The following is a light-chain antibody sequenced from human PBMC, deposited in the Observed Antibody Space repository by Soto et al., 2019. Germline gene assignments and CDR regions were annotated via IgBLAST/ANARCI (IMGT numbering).Light chain of an antibody. CDR2: DVS. V-gene: IGLV2-14*01. J-gene: IGLJ1*01. CDR1: SSDVGGYNY. CDR3: SSYTSSSPDV. Sequence: QSALTQPASVSGSPGQSITISCTGTSSDVGGYNYVSWYQQHPGKAPKLMIYDVSNRPSGVSNRFSGSKSGNTASLTISGLQAVDEADYYCSSYTSSSPDVFGTGTKLTVL.